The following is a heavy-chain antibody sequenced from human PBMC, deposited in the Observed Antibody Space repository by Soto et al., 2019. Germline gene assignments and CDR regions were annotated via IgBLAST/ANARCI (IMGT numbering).Heavy chain of an antibody. CDR1: GFTFSSYA. V-gene: IGHV3-30-3*01. CDR2: ISYDGSNK. Sequence: GGSMRLSCAASGFTFSSYAMHWVRQAPGKGLEWVAVISYDGSNKYYADSVKGRFTISRDNSKNTLYLQMNSLRAEDTAVYYCARATLLYYYDISGYNTTHQDVWCKGTTVTVAS. CDR3: ARATLLYYYDISGYNTTHQDV. J-gene: IGHJ6*04. D-gene: IGHD3-22*01.